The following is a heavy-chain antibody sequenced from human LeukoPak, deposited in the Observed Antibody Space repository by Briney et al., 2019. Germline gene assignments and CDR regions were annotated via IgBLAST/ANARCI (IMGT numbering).Heavy chain of an antibody. Sequence: GASVKVSCKASGGTFSSYAVSWVRQAPGQGLEWMGRIIPILGIANYAQKFQGRVTITPDKSTSTAYMELSSLRSEDTAVYYCASGDFWSGYYGGGYYGMDVWGQGTTVTVSS. J-gene: IGHJ6*02. V-gene: IGHV1-69*04. CDR2: IIPILGIA. D-gene: IGHD3-3*01. CDR1: GGTFSSYA. CDR3: ASGDFWSGYYGGGYYGMDV.